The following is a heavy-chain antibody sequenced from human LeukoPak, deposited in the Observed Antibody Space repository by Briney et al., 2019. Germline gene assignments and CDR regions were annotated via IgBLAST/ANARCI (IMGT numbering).Heavy chain of an antibody. CDR2: IYPGDSDT. V-gene: IGHV5-51*01. CDR3: ATQPGTDRFFDF. Sequence: GESLKISCKGSGYSFTTYWIGWVRQMPGKGLEWMGIIYPGDSDTRYSPSFQGQVTISADKSIATAYLQWSRLEASDTGLYYCATQPGTDRFFDFWGQGTLVTVSS. J-gene: IGHJ4*02. CDR1: GYSFTTYW.